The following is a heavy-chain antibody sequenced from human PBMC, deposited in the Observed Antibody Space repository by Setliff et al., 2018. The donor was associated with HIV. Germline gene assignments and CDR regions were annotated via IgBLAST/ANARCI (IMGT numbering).Heavy chain of an antibody. CDR2: INPNSGGT. Sequence: GASVKVSCKASGYTFTGYCMYWVRQAPGQGLEWMGWINPNSGGTNYAQKFHGRVTMTRDTSISTAYMELSRLRSDDTAVYYCARDLASKAFDYWGQGTLVTVSS. CDR3: ARDLASKAFDY. J-gene: IGHJ4*02. CDR1: GYTFTGYC. V-gene: IGHV1-2*02.